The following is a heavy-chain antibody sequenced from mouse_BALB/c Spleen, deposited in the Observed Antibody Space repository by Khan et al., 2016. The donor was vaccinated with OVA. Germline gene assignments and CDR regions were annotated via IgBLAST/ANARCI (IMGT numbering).Heavy chain of an antibody. D-gene: IGHD2-1*01. CDR1: GFNIKDTY. J-gene: IGHJ3*01. CDR2: IDPPNDDS. CDR3: ATLYGSLFAY. V-gene: IGHV14-3*02. Sequence: DVKLQESGAELVKPGASVKLSCSASGFNIKDTYIHWVKQRPEQGLEWIGRIDPPNDDSKYGPKFQDKATLTADTSSNTAYLQLSSLTSEDTAVYYCATLYGSLFAYWGQGTLVSVSA.